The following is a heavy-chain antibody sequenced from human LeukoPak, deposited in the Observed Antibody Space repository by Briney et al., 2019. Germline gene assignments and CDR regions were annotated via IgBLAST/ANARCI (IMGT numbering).Heavy chain of an antibody. Sequence: PGGSLRLSCAASGFTFSSYAMHWVRQAPGKGLEWVAVISYGGSNKYYADSVKGRFTISRDNSKNTLYLQMNSLRAEDTAVYYCARTMLRYFDWLAPFDPWGQGTLVTVSS. CDR3: ARTMLRYFDWLAPFDP. CDR2: ISYGGSNK. V-gene: IGHV3-30-3*01. CDR1: GFTFSSYA. D-gene: IGHD3-9*01. J-gene: IGHJ5*02.